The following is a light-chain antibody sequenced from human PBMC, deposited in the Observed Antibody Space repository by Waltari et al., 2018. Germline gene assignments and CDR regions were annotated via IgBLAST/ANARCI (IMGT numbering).Light chain of an antibody. CDR3: CSYAGRNIWV. CDR1: SSDVGFYNL. Sequence: QSALTQPASVSGSPGQSITISCTGTSSDVGFYNLVSWYQQHPGKAPELVVYEGISRPSGVANRCSGSKSGNTASLTIAGLQAEDEADYYCCSYAGRNIWVFGGGTKLTVL. J-gene: IGLJ3*02. CDR2: EGI. V-gene: IGLV2-23*01.